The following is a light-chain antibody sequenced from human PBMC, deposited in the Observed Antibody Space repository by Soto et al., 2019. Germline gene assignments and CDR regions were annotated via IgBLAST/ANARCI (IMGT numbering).Light chain of an antibody. CDR2: GAS. V-gene: IGKV3-20*01. Sequence: LTQSPGTLSLSPGERATLSCRASQSVISTYLAWYQQQPGQAPRLLLYGASNRATGIPDRFSGSGSGTDFTLTITRLEPEDFAVYFCQQFGSSPTTFGQGTKLDIK. CDR3: QQFGSSPTT. J-gene: IGKJ2*01. CDR1: QSVISTY.